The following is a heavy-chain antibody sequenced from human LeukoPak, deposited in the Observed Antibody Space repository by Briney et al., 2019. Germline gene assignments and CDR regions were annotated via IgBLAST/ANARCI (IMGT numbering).Heavy chain of an antibody. CDR3: VREVYFYDDSAMEGGFDI. CDR2: ITSGGTTM. J-gene: IGHJ3*02. CDR1: GFKFSDSY. Sequence: GGSLRLSCVASGFKFSDSYMNWIRQAPGKGLEWISYITSGGTTMYYADSVKGRFTVSRDNAKNSLHLQMNSLRAEDTAVYYCVREVYFYDDSAMEGGFDIWGHGTVVNVSS. D-gene: IGHD3-22*01. V-gene: IGHV3-11*04.